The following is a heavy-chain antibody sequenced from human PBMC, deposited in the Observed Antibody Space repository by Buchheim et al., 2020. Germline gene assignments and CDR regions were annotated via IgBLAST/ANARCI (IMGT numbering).Heavy chain of an antibody. J-gene: IGHJ3*02. Sequence: QVQLVQSGAEVKKPGSSVKVSCKASGGTFSSYTISWVRQAPGQGLEWMGRIIPILGIANYAQKFQGRVTITADKSTSTAYMELSSLRSEDTAVYYCARDVTDLSCSMTSCYTKGAAFDIWGQGT. V-gene: IGHV1-69*08. D-gene: IGHD2-2*02. CDR3: ARDVTDLSCSMTSCYTKGAAFDI. CDR2: IIPILGIA. CDR1: GGTFSSYT.